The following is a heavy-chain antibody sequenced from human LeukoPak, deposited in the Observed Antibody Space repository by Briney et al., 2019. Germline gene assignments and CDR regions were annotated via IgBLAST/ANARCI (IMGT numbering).Heavy chain of an antibody. CDR1: GFTFTSYW. V-gene: IGHV3-74*01. D-gene: IGHD3-10*01. CDR2: INSDGSST. CDR3: ARSFRSSGSENFDY. Sequence: GGSLRLSCAASGFTFTSYWMHWIRHAPGKGLVWVSRINSDGSSTSYADSVKGRFTISRDNAKNMLYLQMNSLRAEDTAVYYCARSFRSSGSENFDYWGQGTLVTVSS. J-gene: IGHJ4*02.